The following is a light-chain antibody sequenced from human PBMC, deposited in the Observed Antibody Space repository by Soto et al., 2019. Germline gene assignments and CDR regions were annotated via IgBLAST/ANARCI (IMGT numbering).Light chain of an antibody. CDR1: QSVSSSY. Sequence: IVXTXXXXTLSLSPGDRATLSCRASQSVSSSYLAWYQQKPGQTPRLLIYGASSRATGIPDRFSGSGSGTDVTLTISRLEPEDFAVYYCQQYGRSPYTFGQGTKLEIK. J-gene: IGKJ2*01. CDR2: GAS. CDR3: QQYGRSPYT. V-gene: IGKV3-20*01.